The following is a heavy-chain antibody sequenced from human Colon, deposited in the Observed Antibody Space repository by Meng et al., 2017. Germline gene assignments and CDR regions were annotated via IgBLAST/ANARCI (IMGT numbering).Heavy chain of an antibody. V-gene: IGHV4-39*07. J-gene: IGHJ4*02. CDR2: IFYGGRT. Sequence: SETLSLTCNVSGDSISGSRYYWGWIRQSPGKGLEYIATIFYGGRTYYNPSLKSRVTMSVDTTNNQFSLKLSSVTAADTAVYYCVRERGSYSGGEFEYWGQGTLVTVSS. D-gene: IGHD3-22*01. CDR1: GDSISGSRYY. CDR3: VRERGSYSGGEFEY.